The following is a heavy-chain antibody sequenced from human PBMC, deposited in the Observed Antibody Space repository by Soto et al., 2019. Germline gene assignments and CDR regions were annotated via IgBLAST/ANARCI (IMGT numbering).Heavy chain of an antibody. V-gene: IGHV4-34*01. D-gene: IGHD3-10*01. J-gene: IGHJ5*02. CDR1: GGSFSGYY. CDR3: ARGSWFGSDAGWFDP. Sequence: PSETLSLTCAVYGGSFSGYYWSWIRQPPGKGLEWIGEINHSGSTNYNPSLKSRVTISVDTSKNQFSLKLSSVTAADTAVYYCARGSWFGSDAGWFDPWGQGTLVTVSS. CDR2: INHSGST.